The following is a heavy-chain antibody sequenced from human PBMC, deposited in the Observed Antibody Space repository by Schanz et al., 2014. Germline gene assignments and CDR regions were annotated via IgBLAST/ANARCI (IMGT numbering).Heavy chain of an antibody. CDR1: GGTFNSYT. V-gene: IGHV1-69*08. Sequence: QVQLVQSGAEVKKPGSSMKVSCKASGGTFNSYTINWVRQAPGQGLEWMGRIIPILGIANYAQKFQGRVTITADRSTSTAYMELSSLRSEDTAVYYCAKDLHSNSGNYYSYYFDSWGPGALVTVSS. CDR2: IIPILGIA. D-gene: IGHD3-10*01. J-gene: IGHJ4*02. CDR3: AKDLHSNSGNYYSYYFDS.